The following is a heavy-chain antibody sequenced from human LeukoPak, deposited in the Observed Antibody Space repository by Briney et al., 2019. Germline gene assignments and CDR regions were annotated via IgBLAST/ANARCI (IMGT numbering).Heavy chain of an antibody. D-gene: IGHD6-13*01. CDR1: GFIFSSYT. CDR2: INSGSTNP. Sequence: GGSLRLSCEASGFIFSSYTMNWIRQVPGKGLEWVASINSGSTNPYYADSVKGRFTISRDDAKKSLYLQMTSLRVEDTSVYYCARDFLAAGDYWGQGTLVTVSS. V-gene: IGHV3-21*01. J-gene: IGHJ4*02. CDR3: ARDFLAAGDY.